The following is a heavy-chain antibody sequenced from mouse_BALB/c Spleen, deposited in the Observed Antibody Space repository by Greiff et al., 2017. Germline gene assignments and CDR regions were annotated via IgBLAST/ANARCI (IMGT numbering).Heavy chain of an antibody. D-gene: IGHD2-10*02. CDR1: GFTFSSYA. CDR2: ISSGGST. J-gene: IGHJ3*01. V-gene: IGHV5-6-5*01. CDR3: AREEYGNYVAY. Sequence: EVKLVESGGGLVKPGGSLKLSCAASGFTFSSYAMSWVRQTPEKRLEWVASISSGGSTYYPDSVKGRFTISRDNARNILYLQMSSLRSEDTAMYYCAREEYGNYVAYWGQGTLVTVSA.